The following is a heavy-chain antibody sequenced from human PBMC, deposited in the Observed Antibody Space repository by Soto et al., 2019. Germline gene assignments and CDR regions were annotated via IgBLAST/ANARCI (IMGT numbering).Heavy chain of an antibody. CDR2: IKQDGSEK. V-gene: IGHV3-7*01. J-gene: IGHJ5*02. CDR1: GFTCSSYW. CDR3: GRDRSLAS. Sequence: GGSLRHSCAASGFTCSSYWMSWVRQAPGKGLEWVANIKQDGSEKYYVDSVKGRFTISRDNAKNSLYLQMNSLRAEDTAVYYCGRDRSLASWGQGTLVTVSS.